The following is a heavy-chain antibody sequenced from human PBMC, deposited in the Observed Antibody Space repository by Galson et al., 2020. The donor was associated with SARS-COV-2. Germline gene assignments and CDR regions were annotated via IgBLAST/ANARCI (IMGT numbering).Heavy chain of an antibody. CDR1: GGSISGYY. J-gene: IGHJ4*02. Sequence: TLSLTCTLSGGSISGYYWNCIRQPPGKGLEWIGRIYSSGNTNYNPSLKSRVIMSVDTSKNQFSLRLSPVTAGDTAVYYWARNIPFDYWGQGTLVNVSS. CDR3: ARNIPFDY. V-gene: IGHV4-4*07. CDR2: IYSSGNT. D-gene: IGHD2-21*01.